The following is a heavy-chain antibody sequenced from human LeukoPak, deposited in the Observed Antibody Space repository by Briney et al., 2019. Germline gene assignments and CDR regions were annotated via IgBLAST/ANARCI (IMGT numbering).Heavy chain of an antibody. V-gene: IGHV3-66*01. Sequence: GGSLRLSCAASGFIISTKNMNWVRQAPGKGLEWVSIMYTHGDSYYANSVKGRFTLSRDDSKNTLYLQMNSLRADDTAVYYCARISTLTPGRYGWFDTWGQGTLVTISS. J-gene: IGHJ5*02. CDR3: ARISTLTPGRYGWFDT. CDR1: GFIISTKN. D-gene: IGHD4-17*01. CDR2: MYTHGDS.